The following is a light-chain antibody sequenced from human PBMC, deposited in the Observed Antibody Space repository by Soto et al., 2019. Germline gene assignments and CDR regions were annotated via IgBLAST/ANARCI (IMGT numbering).Light chain of an antibody. J-gene: IGLJ1*01. CDR3: SSYAGSSNV. V-gene: IGLV2-8*01. Sequence: QSALAQPPSASGSPAQAVAISCTATSSDVGGYNYVSWCQQHPGKAPKLMIYEVNKRPSGVPDRFSGSKSGNTASLTVSGLQAEDEADYYCSSYAGSSNVFGTGTKVTV. CDR2: EVN. CDR1: SSDVGGYNY.